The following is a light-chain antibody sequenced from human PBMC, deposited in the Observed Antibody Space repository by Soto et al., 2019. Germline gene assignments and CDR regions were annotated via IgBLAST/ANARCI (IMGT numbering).Light chain of an antibody. CDR3: ETWDSNTHV. Sequence: QTVVTQSSSASASLGSSVKLTCTLSSGHSSYIIAWHQQQPGKAPRYLMKLEGSGSYNKGSGVPDRFSGSSSGADRYLTISTLQFEDEADYYCETWDSNTHVFGTGTKLTVL. CDR2: LEGSGSY. CDR1: SGHSSYI. V-gene: IGLV4-60*02. J-gene: IGLJ1*01.